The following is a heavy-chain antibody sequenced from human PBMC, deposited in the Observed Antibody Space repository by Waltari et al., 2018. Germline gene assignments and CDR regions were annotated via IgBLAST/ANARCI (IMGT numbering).Heavy chain of an antibody. CDR1: GDSISSSSYY. CDR3: ARHQPYGPVHH. Sequence: QLQLQESGPGLVKPSETLSLICTVSGDSISSSSYYWGWIRQPPGKGLEWIGSIYYRGSTYYSPSLKSRVTISIDTSKNQFSLQLRSVTAADTAVYSCARHQPYGPVHHWGQGTLVTVSS. CDR2: IYYRGST. D-gene: IGHD3-10*01. V-gene: IGHV4-39*07. J-gene: IGHJ5*02.